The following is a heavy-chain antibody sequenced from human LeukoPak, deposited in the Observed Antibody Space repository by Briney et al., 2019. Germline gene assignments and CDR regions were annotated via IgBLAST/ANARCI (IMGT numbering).Heavy chain of an antibody. CDR2: ISGSGGST. CDR1: GFTFSSYG. D-gene: IGHD3-10*01. V-gene: IGHV3-23*01. J-gene: IGHJ4*02. CDR3: AKVHDSGTYATLDY. Sequence: GGTLRLSCAASGFTFSSYGMSWVRQAPGKGLEWVSAISGSGGSTYYADSVKGRFIISRDDSKNTFYLQMNSLRAEDTAVYHCAKVHDSGTYATLDYWGQGTLVTVSS.